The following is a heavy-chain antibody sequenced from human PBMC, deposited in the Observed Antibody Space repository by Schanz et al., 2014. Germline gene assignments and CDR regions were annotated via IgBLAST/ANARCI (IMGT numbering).Heavy chain of an antibody. D-gene: IGHD6-13*01. CDR2: INPSGGST. CDR3: ARDGEAAAGCDY. Sequence: QVQLVQSGAEVKKPGASVKVSCKASGYTFTSYYMHWVRQAPGRGLEWMGIINPSGGSTSYAQKCQGRVTMTRDTSTSTVYMELSSLRSEDTAVYYCARDGEAAAGCDYWGQGTLVTGSS. CDR1: GYTFTSYY. V-gene: IGHV1-46*03. J-gene: IGHJ4*02.